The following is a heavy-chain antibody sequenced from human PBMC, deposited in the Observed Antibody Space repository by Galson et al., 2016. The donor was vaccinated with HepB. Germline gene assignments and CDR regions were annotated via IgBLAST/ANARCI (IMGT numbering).Heavy chain of an antibody. CDR3: ARPRREYSYGYNDYYYPMDV. D-gene: IGHD5-18*01. CDR2: ISYDGINK. V-gene: IGHV3-30*04. Sequence: SLRLSCAASGFTFSSYAMHWVRQAPGKGQEWVAFISYDGINKYYPDSVKGRFTISRDNTKNTLYLQMNSLRAEDTAVYYCARPRREYSYGYNDYYYPMDVGGQGPRSLSPQ. CDR1: GFTFSSYA. J-gene: IGHJ6*01.